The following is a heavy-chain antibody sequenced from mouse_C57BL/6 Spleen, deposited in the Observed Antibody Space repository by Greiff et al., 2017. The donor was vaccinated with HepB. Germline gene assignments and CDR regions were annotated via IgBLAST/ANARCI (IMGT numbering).Heavy chain of an antibody. Sequence: DVQLQESGPELVKPGASVKMSCKASGYTFTDYNMHWVKQSHGKSLEWIGYINPNNGGTSYNQKFKGKATLTVNKSSSTAYMELRSLTSEDSAVYYCARDYYYGYFDYWGQGTTLTVSS. D-gene: IGHD1-1*01. CDR2: INPNNGGT. CDR1: GYTFTDYN. V-gene: IGHV1-22*01. J-gene: IGHJ2*01. CDR3: ARDYYYGYFDY.